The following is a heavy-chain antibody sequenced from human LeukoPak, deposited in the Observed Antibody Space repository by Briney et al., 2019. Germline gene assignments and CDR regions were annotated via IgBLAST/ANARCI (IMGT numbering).Heavy chain of an antibody. D-gene: IGHD3-16*01. CDR1: GGSISSNY. V-gene: IGHV4-59*01. J-gene: IGHJ4*02. Sequence: SETLSLTCTVSGGSISSNYWSWIRQPPGKGLEWIGNVYDSGRTNYNPSLKSRVTISVDTSKNQFSLKLRSVTAADTAVYYCARSGSYVWGPLDYWGQGTLVTVSS. CDR3: ARSGSYVWGPLDY. CDR2: VYDSGRT.